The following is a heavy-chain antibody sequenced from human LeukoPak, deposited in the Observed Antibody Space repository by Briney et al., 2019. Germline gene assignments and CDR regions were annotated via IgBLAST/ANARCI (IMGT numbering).Heavy chain of an antibody. CDR3: ARGLSWYFDL. J-gene: IGHJ2*01. CDR2: ISSSSSTI. CDR1: GFTFSRYT. Sequence: GGSLRLSCAASGFTFSRYTMHWVRQAPGRGLEWISYISSSSSTIYYADSVWGRFTISRDIAKSSLFLQMHSLRPEDTAVYYCARGLSWYFDLWGRGTLVTVSS. V-gene: IGHV3-48*04.